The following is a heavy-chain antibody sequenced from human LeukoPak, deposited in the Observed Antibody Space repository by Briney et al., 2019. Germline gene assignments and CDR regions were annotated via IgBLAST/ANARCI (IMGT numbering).Heavy chain of an antibody. J-gene: IGHJ3*01. Sequence: SETLSLTCTVSGGSISSDFWGWIRQPPGKGLEYIGYIYHSGSTTYNPALKSRLTISLDKSNNQFSLNLSSATAADTAMYYCARYKTTVVLGAFDVWGQGTMVTVSS. CDR3: ARYKTTVVLGAFDV. CDR1: GGSISSDF. V-gene: IGHV4-59*01. CDR2: IYHSGST. D-gene: IGHD4-23*01.